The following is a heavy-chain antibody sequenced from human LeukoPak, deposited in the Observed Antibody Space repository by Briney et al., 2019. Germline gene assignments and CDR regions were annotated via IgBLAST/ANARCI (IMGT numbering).Heavy chain of an antibody. CDR3: ARGEYVISGYRNDAFDI. CDR1: GYTFTDYY. CDR2: INPNSGAT. J-gene: IGHJ3*02. Sequence: ASVKVSCTASGYTFTDYYMHWVRQAPGQRLEWMGWINPNSGATKYAQKFQGRVTMTRDTSISTAYMELSRLTSDDTAVYYCARGEYVISGYRNDAFDIWGQGTMVTVSS. D-gene: IGHD3-22*01. V-gene: IGHV1-2*02.